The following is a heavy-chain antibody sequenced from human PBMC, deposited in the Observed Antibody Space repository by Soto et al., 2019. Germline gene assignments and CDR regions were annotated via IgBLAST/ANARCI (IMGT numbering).Heavy chain of an antibody. Sequence: QVQLVESGGGVVQPGRSLRLSCAASGFTFSSYAMHWVRQAPGKGLEWVAVISYDGSNKYYADSVKGRFTISRDNSKNTLYQQMNSLRAEDTAVYYCARPSCSVYSNWFDPWGQGTLVTVAS. CDR1: GFTFSSYA. CDR2: ISYDGSNK. J-gene: IGHJ5*02. CDR3: ARPSCSVYSNWFDP. V-gene: IGHV3-30-3*01. D-gene: IGHD2-15*01.